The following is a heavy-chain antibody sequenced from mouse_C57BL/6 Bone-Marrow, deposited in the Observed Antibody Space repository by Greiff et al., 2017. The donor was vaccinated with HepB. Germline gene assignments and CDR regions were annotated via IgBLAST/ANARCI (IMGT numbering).Heavy chain of an antibody. CDR2: IYPGDGDT. V-gene: IGHV1-82*01. CDR3: ARVEGNYYGSSYKDYFDY. J-gene: IGHJ2*01. CDR1: GYAFSSSW. Sequence: QVQLQQSGPELVKPGASVKISCKASGYAFSSSWMNWVKQRPGKGLEWIGRIYPGDGDTNYNGKFKGKATLTADKSSSTAYMQLSSLTSEDSAVYFCARVEGNYYGSSYKDYFDYWGQGTTLTVSS. D-gene: IGHD1-1*01.